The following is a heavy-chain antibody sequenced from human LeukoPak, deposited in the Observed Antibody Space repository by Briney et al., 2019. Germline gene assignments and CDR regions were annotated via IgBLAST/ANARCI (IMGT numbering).Heavy chain of an antibody. CDR1: GFTVSSNY. CDR3: ATSTDLWFGELFWGPGSMDV. D-gene: IGHD3-10*01. J-gene: IGHJ6*02. Sequence: GGSLRLSCAASGFTVSSNYMSWVRQAPGKGLEWVSVIYSGGSTYYADSVKGRFTISRHNSKNTLYLQMNSLRAEDTAVYYCATSTDLWFGELFWGPGSMDVRGQGTTVTVSS. CDR2: IYSGGST. V-gene: IGHV3-53*04.